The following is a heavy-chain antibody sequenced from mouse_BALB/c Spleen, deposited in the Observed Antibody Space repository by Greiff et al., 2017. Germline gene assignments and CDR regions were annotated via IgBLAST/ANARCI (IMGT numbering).Heavy chain of an antibody. Sequence: EVQGVESGGGLVKPGGSLKLSCAASGFTFSSYAMSWVRQSPEKRLEWVAEISSGGSYTYYPDTVTGRFTISRDNAKNTLYLEMSSLRSEDTAMYYCASITTVFWGQGTLVTVSA. J-gene: IGHJ3*01. D-gene: IGHD1-1*01. CDR3: ASITTVF. V-gene: IGHV5-9-4*01. CDR2: ISSGGSYT. CDR1: GFTFSSYA.